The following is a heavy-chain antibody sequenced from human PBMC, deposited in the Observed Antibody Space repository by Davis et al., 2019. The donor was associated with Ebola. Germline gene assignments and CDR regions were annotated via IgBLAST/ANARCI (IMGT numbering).Heavy chain of an antibody. CDR1: GGSISSYY. D-gene: IGHD2-2*01. CDR3: ARGLSGSPPPAAIFDY. J-gene: IGHJ4*02. Sequence: SETLSLTCTVSGGSISSYYWSWIRQPAGKGLEWIGRIYTSGSTNYNPSLKSRVTMSVDTSKNQFSLKLTSVTAADTAVYFCARGLSGSPPPAAIFDYWGQGTLVTVSS. CDR2: IYTSGST. V-gene: IGHV4-4*07.